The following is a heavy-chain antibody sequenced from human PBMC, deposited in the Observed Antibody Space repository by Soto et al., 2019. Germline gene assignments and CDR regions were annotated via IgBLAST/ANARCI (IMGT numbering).Heavy chain of an antibody. CDR3: AEVRERWLQVGYFDY. J-gene: IGHJ4*02. CDR2: ISYDGSNK. Sequence: QVQLVESGGGVVQPGRSLRLSCAASGFTFSSYGMHWVRQAPGKGLEWVAVISYDGSNKYYADSVKGRFTISRDNSKNPLYLQMNSLRVEDTAVYYCAEVRERWLQVGYFDYWGQGTLVTVSS. CDR1: GFTFSSYG. V-gene: IGHV3-30*18. D-gene: IGHD1-26*01.